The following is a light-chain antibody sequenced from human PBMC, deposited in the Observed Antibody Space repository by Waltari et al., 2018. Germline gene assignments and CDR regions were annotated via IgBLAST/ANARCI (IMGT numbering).Light chain of an antibody. Sequence: EIVLTQSPATLSVSPGGRATLSCRASQSVNSRLAWYQQKPGQAPRLLIYAASARATGIPARCSGSGSGTEVTLTISSLQSEDFAVYYCQHYNNWPPDTFGQGTKLEIK. CDR1: QSVNSR. J-gene: IGKJ2*01. CDR2: AAS. V-gene: IGKV3-15*01. CDR3: QHYNNWPPDT.